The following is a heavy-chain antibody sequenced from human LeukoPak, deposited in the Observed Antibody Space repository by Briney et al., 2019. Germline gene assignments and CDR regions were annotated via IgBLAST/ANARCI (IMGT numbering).Heavy chain of an antibody. V-gene: IGHV1-18*01. Sequence: ASVKVSCKASGYTFSSYGISWVRQAPGQGLEWMGWISAYNGNTNYAQKFQGRVTMTTDTFTSTAYMELRSLRSDDTAVYYCARGWFLEWLSPGLFDYWGQGTLVTVSS. CDR2: ISAYNGNT. CDR3: ARGWFLEWLSPGLFDY. CDR1: GYTFSSYG. J-gene: IGHJ4*02. D-gene: IGHD3-3*01.